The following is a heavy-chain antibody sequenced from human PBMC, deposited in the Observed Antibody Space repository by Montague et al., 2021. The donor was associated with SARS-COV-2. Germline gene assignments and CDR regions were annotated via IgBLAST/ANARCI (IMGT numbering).Heavy chain of an antibody. CDR2: IYYSGST. CDR3: ARGSGWMGNAFDI. Sequence: SETLSLTCTVSGGSISSHYWSWIRQPPGKGLEWIGYIYYSGSTXXXPSXKGRVTISVDTSKNQFSLKLSSVTAADTAVYYCARGSGWMGNAFDIWGQGTMVTVSS. D-gene: IGHD6-19*01. CDR1: GGSISSHY. J-gene: IGHJ3*02. V-gene: IGHV4-59*11.